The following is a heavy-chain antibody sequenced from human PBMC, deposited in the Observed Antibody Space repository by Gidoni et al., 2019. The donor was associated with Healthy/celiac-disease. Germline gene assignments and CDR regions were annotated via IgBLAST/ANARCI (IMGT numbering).Heavy chain of an antibody. CDR1: GFPFSSYG. V-gene: IGHV3-33*01. J-gene: IGHJ6*03. CDR3: ARGRNTGGLVKNYYMDV. D-gene: IGHD7-27*01. Sequence: QVQLVESGGGVVQPGRSLRLSCAASGFPFSSYGMHWVRQAPGKGLEWVAVIWYDGSNKYYADSVKGRFTISRDNSKNTLYLQMNSLRAEDTAVYYCARGRNTGGLVKNYYMDVWGKGTTVTVSS. CDR2: IWYDGSNK.